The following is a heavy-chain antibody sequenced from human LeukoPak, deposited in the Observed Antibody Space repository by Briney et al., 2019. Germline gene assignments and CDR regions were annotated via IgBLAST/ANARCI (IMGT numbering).Heavy chain of an antibody. CDR3: ARSKGIVGAIRRWYYFDY. Sequence: SVKVSCKASGGTFSSYAISWVRQAPGQGLEWMGGIIPIFGTANYAQKFQGRVTITTDESTSTAYMELSSLRSEDTAVYYCARSKGIVGAIRRWYYFDYWGQGTLVTVSS. V-gene: IGHV1-69*05. CDR1: GGTFSSYA. CDR2: IIPIFGTA. D-gene: IGHD1-26*01. J-gene: IGHJ4*02.